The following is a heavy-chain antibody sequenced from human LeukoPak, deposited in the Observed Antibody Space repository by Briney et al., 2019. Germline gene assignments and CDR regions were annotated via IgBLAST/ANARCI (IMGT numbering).Heavy chain of an antibody. CDR1: GFTVTSNY. Sequence: PGGSLRLSCAASGFTVTSNYMTWVRQAPGKGLEWVSLIYSGGNTYYADSVKGRFTISSDNSKNTLYLQMNNLRAEDTAVYYCARGPLNTYYDFLTDYYEDYWGQGTLVTVSS. J-gene: IGHJ4*02. CDR2: IYSGGNT. D-gene: IGHD3-9*01. CDR3: ARGPLNTYYDFLTDYYEDY. V-gene: IGHV3-53*01.